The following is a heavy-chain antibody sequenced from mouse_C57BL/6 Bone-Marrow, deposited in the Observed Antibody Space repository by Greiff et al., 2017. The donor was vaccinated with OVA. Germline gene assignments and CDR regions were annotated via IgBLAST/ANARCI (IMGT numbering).Heavy chain of an antibody. CDR2: LDPENGDT. V-gene: IGHV14-4*01. J-gene: IGHJ1*03. CDR3: TPTGTFWYFDV. CDR1: GFNIKDDY. Sequence: VQLQQSGAELVRPGASVKLSCTASGFNIKDDYMHWVKQRPEQGLEWIGWLDPENGDTEYASKFQGKATITADTSSNTAYLQLSSLTSEDTAVYYCTPTGTFWYFDVWGTGTTVTVSS. D-gene: IGHD4-1*02.